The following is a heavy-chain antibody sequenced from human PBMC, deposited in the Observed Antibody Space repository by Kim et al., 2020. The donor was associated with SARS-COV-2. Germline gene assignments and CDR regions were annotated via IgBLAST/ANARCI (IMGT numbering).Heavy chain of an antibody. Sequence: SESLSLTCTVSRNSISSFYWSWVRQPPGKGLEWIGNIYNDGTTNHNPSRKSGVTRSLDTSRNQSSMHLSSVTAADTAMYYCARASTPRNHYYHMDVWGKGATVSVSS. CDR2: IYNDGTT. CDR3: ARASTPRNHYYHMDV. V-gene: IGHV4-59*01. CDR1: RNSISSFY. J-gene: IGHJ6*03.